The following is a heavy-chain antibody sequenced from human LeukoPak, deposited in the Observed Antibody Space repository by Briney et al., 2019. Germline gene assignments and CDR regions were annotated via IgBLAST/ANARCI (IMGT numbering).Heavy chain of an antibody. CDR3: ASESKDYYYYYGMDV. CDR1: GFTFSSYW. V-gene: IGHV3-7*01. CDR2: IKQDGSEK. J-gene: IGHJ6*02. Sequence: GGSLRLSCAASGFTFSSYWMSWVRQAPGKGLEWVANIKQDGSEKYYVDSVKGRFTISRDNAKNSLYLQMNGLRAEDTAVYYCASESKDYYYYYGMDVWGQGTTVTVSS.